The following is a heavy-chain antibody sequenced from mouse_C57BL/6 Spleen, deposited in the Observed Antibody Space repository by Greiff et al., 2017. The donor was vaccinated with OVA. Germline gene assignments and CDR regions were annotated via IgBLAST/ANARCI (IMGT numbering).Heavy chain of an antibody. CDR3: AREGVVTPYYFDY. CDR2: ISDGGSYT. CDR1: GFTFSSYA. V-gene: IGHV5-4*01. D-gene: IGHD2-2*01. Sequence: EVMLVESGGGLVKPGGSLKLSCAASGFTFSSYAMSWVRQTPEKRLEWVATISDGGSYTYYPDNVKGRFTISRDNAKNNLYLQMSHLKSEDTAMYYCAREGVVTPYYFDYWGQGTTLTVSS. J-gene: IGHJ2*01.